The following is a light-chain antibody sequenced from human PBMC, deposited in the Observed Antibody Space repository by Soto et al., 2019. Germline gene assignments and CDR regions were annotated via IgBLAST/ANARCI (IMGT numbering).Light chain of an antibody. J-gene: IGLJ1*01. CDR2: DFS. V-gene: IGLV2-14*03. CDR3: SSYASTSAPDV. CDR1: SSDIGAYNF. Sequence: QSALTQPASVSGSPGQSIAISCTGTSSDIGAYNFVSWYQHHPGKVPNLMISDFSNRPSGVSDRFSGSKSGNTASLTLSGLHAEHEDEYDCSSYASTSAPDVFGAGTKLTVL.